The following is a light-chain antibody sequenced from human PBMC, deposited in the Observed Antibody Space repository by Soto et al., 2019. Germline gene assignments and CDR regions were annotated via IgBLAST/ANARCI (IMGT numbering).Light chain of an antibody. CDR1: SSDNL. J-gene: IGLJ1*01. CDR2: EVH. CDR3: CSYAGSNTWV. V-gene: IGLV2-23*02. Sequence: QSVLTQPASVSGSPGQSITISCTGTSSDNLVSWYQQHPDKAPKLMLYEVHKRPSGVSNRFSGSRSGNTASLTISGLQAEDEADYYCCSYAGSNTWVFGTGTKLTVL.